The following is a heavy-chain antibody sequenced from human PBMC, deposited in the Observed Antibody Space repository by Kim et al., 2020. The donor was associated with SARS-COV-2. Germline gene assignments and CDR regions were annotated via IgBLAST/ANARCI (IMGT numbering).Heavy chain of an antibody. CDR3: TTEDPWGWRYFQH. D-gene: IGHD3-16*01. Sequence: GGSLRLSCAASGFTFSNAWMSWVRQAPGKGLEWVGRIKSKTDGGTTDYAAPVKGRFTISRDDSKNTLYLQMNSLKTEDTAVYYCTTEDPWGWRYFQHWGQGTLVTVSS. CDR1: GFTFSNAW. J-gene: IGHJ1*01. CDR2: IKSKTDGGTT. V-gene: IGHV3-15*01.